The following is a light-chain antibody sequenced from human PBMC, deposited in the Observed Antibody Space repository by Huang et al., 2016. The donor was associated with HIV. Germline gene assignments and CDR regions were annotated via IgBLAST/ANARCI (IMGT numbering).Light chain of an antibody. Sequence: DFQVTQSPSSLSASVGDRVTIPCRAGQNINSYLNWYQQKPGKAPILLIYAASSLQSGVPSRFNGSGSGTDFTLTISSLEPEDFATYYCQQTYNTPPTFGQGTKVEVK. J-gene: IGKJ1*01. CDR1: QNINSY. CDR2: AAS. V-gene: IGKV1-39*01. CDR3: QQTYNTPPT.